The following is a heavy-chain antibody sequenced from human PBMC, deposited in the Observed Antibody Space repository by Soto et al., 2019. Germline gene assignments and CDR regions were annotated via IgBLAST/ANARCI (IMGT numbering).Heavy chain of an antibody. J-gene: IGHJ2*01. Sequence: EVQLLESGGGLVHPGGSLRLSCAASGLTFNDYAMSWVRQAPGKGLEWVSANSGSGATTYYADSVKGRFTISRDNSRDTLYLAMNSLRAEDTAIYYCAKVDFDNWDFDLWGRGTLVTVSS. D-gene: IGHD2-15*01. CDR2: NSGSGATT. V-gene: IGHV3-23*01. CDR1: GLTFNDYA. CDR3: AKVDFDNWDFDL.